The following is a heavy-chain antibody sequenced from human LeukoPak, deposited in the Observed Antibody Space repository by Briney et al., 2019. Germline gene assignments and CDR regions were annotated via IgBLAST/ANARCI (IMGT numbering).Heavy chain of an antibody. CDR1: GGSFSGYY. V-gene: IGHV4-34*01. Sequence: PSETLSLTCAVYGGSFSGYYRSWIRQPPGKGLEWIGEINHSGSTNYNPSLKSRVTISVDTSKNQFSLKLSSVTAADTAVYYCARRRLTYYDYVWGSYRLNWFDPWGQGTLVTVSS. CDR3: ARRRLTYYDYVWGSYRLNWFDP. J-gene: IGHJ5*02. D-gene: IGHD3-16*02. CDR2: INHSGST.